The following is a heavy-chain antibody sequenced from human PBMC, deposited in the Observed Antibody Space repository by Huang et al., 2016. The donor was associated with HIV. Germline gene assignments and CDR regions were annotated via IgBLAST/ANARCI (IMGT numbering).Heavy chain of an antibody. D-gene: IGHD6-13*01. CDR2: INDRGSN. CDR3: ARGRSGIAAAVYWYFDL. CDR1: GGSFSGYY. J-gene: IGHJ2*01. Sequence: QVQLQQWGAGLLKPSETLSLTCAVYGGSFSGYYWSWIRQPPGKGLEWIVEINDRGSNNYNPSLKSRVTTSVDTSKNQFSLRLSSVTAADTAVYYCARGRSGIAAAVYWYFDLWGRGTLVTVSS. V-gene: IGHV4-34*01.